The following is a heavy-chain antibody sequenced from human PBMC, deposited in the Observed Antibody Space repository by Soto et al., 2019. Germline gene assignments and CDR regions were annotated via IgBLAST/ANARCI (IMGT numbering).Heavy chain of an antibody. CDR2: IYPFDSDI. Sequence: PGESLKISCKGSEYTFTNNWIGWVRQMPGKGLEWMGIIYPFDSDIRYSPAFQGQVTISADKSINTAYLQWSSLRASDTATYYCARLSTSPSKDLSFSYFSIDVWGPGTTVTV. V-gene: IGHV5-51*01. J-gene: IGHJ6*02. D-gene: IGHD1-26*01. CDR1: EYTFTNNW. CDR3: ARLSTSPSKDLSFSYFSIDV.